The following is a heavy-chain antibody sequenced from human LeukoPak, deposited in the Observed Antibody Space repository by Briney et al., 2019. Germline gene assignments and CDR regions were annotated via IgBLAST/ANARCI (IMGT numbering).Heavy chain of an antibody. Sequence: PSETLSLTCAVYGGSFSGYYWSWIRQPPGKGLEWIGEINHSGSTNYNPSLKGRVTISVDRSKNQFSLKLSSVTAADTAVYYCARSSSWFPYYFDYWGQGTLVTVSS. CDR2: INHSGST. CDR3: ARSSSWFPYYFDY. J-gene: IGHJ4*02. CDR1: GGSFSGYY. D-gene: IGHD6-13*01. V-gene: IGHV4-34*01.